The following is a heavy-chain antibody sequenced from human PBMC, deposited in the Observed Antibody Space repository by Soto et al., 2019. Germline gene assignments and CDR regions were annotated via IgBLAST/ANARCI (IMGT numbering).Heavy chain of an antibody. D-gene: IGHD1-26*01. CDR1: GFSFTTYV. CDR2: ISHDGSYK. V-gene: IGHV3-30*18. J-gene: IGHJ3*02. Sequence: GGSLRLSCAASGFSFTTYVMHWVRQAPGKGLEWVAVISHDGSYKYYGDAVKGRFTTSRDTSKNAVYLEMNSLRPEDTAVYYCAKGLLAIVGTTLPRDAFNIWGQGTMVTVSS. CDR3: AKGLLAIVGTTLPRDAFNI.